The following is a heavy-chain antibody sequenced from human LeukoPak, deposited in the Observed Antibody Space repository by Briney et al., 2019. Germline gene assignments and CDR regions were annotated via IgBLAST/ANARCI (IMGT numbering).Heavy chain of an antibody. J-gene: IGHJ4*02. Sequence: GGSLRLSCAASGFTFSRYWMSWVRQAPGKGLEWVANIKEDGSETYYADSVKGRFTFSRDNAKSSLFLQMNSLRAEDTAVYYCARDDEFTLGTDSWGQGTLVTVSS. CDR1: GFTFSRYW. CDR2: IKEDGSET. V-gene: IGHV3-7*01. CDR3: ARDDEFTLGTDS. D-gene: IGHD3-16*01.